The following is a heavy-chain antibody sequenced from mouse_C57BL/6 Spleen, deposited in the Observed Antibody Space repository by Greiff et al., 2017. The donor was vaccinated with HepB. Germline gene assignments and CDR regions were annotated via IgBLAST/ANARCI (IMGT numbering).Heavy chain of an antibody. Sequence: QVQLKQSGAELVRPGASVKLSCKASGYTFTDYYINWVKQRPGQGLEWIARIYPGSGNTYYNEKFKGKATLTAEKSSSTDYMQLSSLTSEDSAVYFCAREYYGSSYGYWYFDVWGTGTTVTVSS. V-gene: IGHV1-76*01. CDR2: IYPGSGNT. CDR3: AREYYGSSYGYWYFDV. J-gene: IGHJ1*03. D-gene: IGHD1-1*01. CDR1: GYTFTDYY.